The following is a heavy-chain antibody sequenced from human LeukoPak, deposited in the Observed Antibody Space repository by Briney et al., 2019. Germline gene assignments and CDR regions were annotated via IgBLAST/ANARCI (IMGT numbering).Heavy chain of an antibody. CDR2: INPNSGGT. CDR3: ARVLRSSVGSIAVAGTAAFDI. Sequence: ASVKVSCKASGYTFTGYYMHRVRQAPGQGLEWMGWINPNSGGTNYAQKFQGRVTMTRDTSISTAYMELSRLRSDDTAVYYCARVLRSSVGSIAVAGTAAFDIWGQGTMVTVSS. D-gene: IGHD6-19*01. CDR1: GYTFTGYY. J-gene: IGHJ3*02. V-gene: IGHV1-2*02.